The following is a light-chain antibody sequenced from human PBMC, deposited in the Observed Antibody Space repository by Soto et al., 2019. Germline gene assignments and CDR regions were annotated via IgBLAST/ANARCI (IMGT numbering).Light chain of an antibody. V-gene: IGKV4-1*01. CDR1: QSILYSSNNKNQ. CDR3: QQYYIPPYT. J-gene: IGKJ2*01. CDR2: WAS. Sequence: DIVMTQSPDSLAVSLGERATINCKSSQSILYSSNNKNQLARYQRKPGQPPKLLFYWASTRASGVPDRFSGSEYGTDFTLTISSLQAEDVAVYYCQQYYIPPYTFGQGTRLEI.